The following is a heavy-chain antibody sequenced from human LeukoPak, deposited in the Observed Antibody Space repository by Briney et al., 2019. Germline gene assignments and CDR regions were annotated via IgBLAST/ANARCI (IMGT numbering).Heavy chain of an antibody. Sequence: GGSLRLSCAASGFTSSSYSMNWVSQAPGKGLEWVSSISSSSSYIYYADSVKGRFTISRDNAKNSLYLQMNSLRAEDTAVYYCAREVRTNSSGWYNIWSYYYYGRDVWGQGTTVTLSS. J-gene: IGHJ6*02. CDR1: GFTSSSYS. V-gene: IGHV3-21*01. D-gene: IGHD6-19*01. CDR2: ISSSSSYI. CDR3: AREVRTNSSGWYNIWSYYYYGRDV.